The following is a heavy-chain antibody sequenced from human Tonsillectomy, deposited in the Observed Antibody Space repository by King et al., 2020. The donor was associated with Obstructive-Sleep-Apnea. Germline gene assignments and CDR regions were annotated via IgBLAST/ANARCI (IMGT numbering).Heavy chain of an antibody. D-gene: IGHD6-19*01. CDR2: IYHSGST. J-gene: IGHJ4*02. CDR3: ARAPDYSRGWPGYYFDC. CDR1: GDSISNNKW. Sequence: VQLQESGPGLVKPSGTLSLTCTVSGDSISNNKWWSWGRQPPGKGLEWIGEIYHSGSTNYSPSLRTRVTISEDKSKNQVSLKLNSVTAADPAVYYCARAPDYSRGWPGYYFDCWGQGTLVTVSS. V-gene: IGHV4-4*02.